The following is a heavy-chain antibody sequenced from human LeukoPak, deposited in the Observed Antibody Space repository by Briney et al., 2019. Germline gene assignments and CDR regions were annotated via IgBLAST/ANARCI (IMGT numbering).Heavy chain of an antibody. CDR2: IRYDGSNK. V-gene: IGHV3-30*02. D-gene: IGHD6-13*01. CDR3: AQSASGIAAAGTGGYFDY. J-gene: IGHJ4*02. Sequence: GGSLRLSCAASGFTFSSYSMNWVRQAPGKGLEWVAFIRYDGSNKYYADSVKGRFTISRDNSKNTLYLQMNSLRAEDTAVYYCAQSASGIAAAGTGGYFDYWGQGTLVTVSS. CDR1: GFTFSSYS.